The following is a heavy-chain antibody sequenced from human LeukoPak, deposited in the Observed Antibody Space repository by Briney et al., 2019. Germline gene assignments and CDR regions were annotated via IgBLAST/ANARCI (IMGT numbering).Heavy chain of an antibody. J-gene: IGHJ6*02. D-gene: IGHD3-16*01. CDR1: GYTFTGYY. CDR2: ISAYNGNT. CDR3: ARDLAWGRHPPMDA. V-gene: IGHV1-18*04. Sequence: ASVKVSCKASGYTFTGYYMHWVRQAPGQGLEGMGWISAYNGNTNHAQKLQGRVTMTTDTSTSTAYMELRSLRSDDTAVYYCARDLAWGRHPPMDAWGQGNTVTASS.